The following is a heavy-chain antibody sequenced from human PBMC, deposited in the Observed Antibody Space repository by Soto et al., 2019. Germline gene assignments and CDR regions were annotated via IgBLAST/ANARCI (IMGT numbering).Heavy chain of an antibody. J-gene: IGHJ4*02. CDR2: VSGSDYI. D-gene: IGHD6-6*01. CDR1: GFTFSSYS. V-gene: IGHV3-21*01. CDR3: ARPRPSIAAF. Sequence: PGGSLRLSCAASGFTFSSYSMNWVRQAPGKGLEWVSGVSGSDYIYYADSMKGRFTISRDNAKNSLYLQMDSLRAEDTAVYYCARPRPSIAAFWGQGTLVTVSS.